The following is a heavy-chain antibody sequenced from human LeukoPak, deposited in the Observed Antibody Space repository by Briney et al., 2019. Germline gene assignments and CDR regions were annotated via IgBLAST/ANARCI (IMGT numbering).Heavy chain of an antibody. CDR2: IYPGDSDS. CDR3: ARGDHAASGYFDWSNRTPFDY. Sequence: GESLKISCKGSGYSFTSYWIGWVRQMPGKGLEWMGIIYPGDSDSRYSPSFQGQVTISADKSISTAYLQWSSLKASDSAFYYCARGDHAASGYFDWSNRTPFDYWGQGTLVTVSS. V-gene: IGHV5-51*01. D-gene: IGHD3-9*01. J-gene: IGHJ4*02. CDR1: GYSFTSYW.